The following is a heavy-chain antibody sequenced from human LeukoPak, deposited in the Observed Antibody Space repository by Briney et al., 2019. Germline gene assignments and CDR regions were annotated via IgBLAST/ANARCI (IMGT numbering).Heavy chain of an antibody. J-gene: IGHJ4*02. D-gene: IGHD3-10*01. CDR2: IYYSGST. CDR3: ASLNDVLLWFGELDY. Sequence: SETLSLTCAVYGGSFSGYYWSWIRQPPGKGLEWIGSIYYSGSTYYNPSLKSRVTISVDTSENQFSLKLSSVTAADTAVYYCASLNDVLLWFGELDYWGQGTLVTVSS. CDR1: GGSFSGYY. V-gene: IGHV4-34*01.